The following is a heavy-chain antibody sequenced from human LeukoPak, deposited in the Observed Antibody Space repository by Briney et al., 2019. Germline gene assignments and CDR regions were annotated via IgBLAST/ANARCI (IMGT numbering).Heavy chain of an antibody. CDR2: MNQDGSGK. CDR3: ARDNDRKDDS. CDR1: GFTFSNYW. D-gene: IGHD3-16*01. V-gene: IGHV3-7*01. J-gene: IGHJ5*02. Sequence: PGGSLRLSCAAYGFTFSNYWMTWVRQAPGKGLEWVANMNQDGSGKYYVDSVKGRFAISRDNAKNSLYLQMNNLRVEDTAVYYCARDNDRKDDSWGQGTLVTVSS.